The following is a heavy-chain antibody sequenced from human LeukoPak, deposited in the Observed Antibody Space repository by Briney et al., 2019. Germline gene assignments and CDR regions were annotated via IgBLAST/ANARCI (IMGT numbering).Heavy chain of an antibody. J-gene: IGHJ4*02. CDR2: ISADGGTT. D-gene: IGHD7-27*01. CDR3: AKDIRDWGSFDY. V-gene: IGHV3-43*02. Sequence: PGGSLRLSCAVSGFTFDDYVIHWVRQAAGKGLEWVSLISADGGTTYYADSVKGRFTLSRDNSKNSLYLEMNSLRTEDTALYFCAKDIRDWGSFDYWGQGTLLTVSS. CDR1: GFTFDDYV.